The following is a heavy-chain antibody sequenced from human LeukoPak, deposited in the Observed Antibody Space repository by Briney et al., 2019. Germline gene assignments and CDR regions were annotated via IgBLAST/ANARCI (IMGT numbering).Heavy chain of an antibody. CDR2: ISAYNGNT. J-gene: IGHJ5*02. CDR3: ARNYYDSSGYGSLNWFDP. CDR1: GYTFTSYG. Sequence: ASVKVSCKASGYTFTSYGISWVRQAPGQGLEWMGWISAYNGNTNYAQKLQGRVTMTTDTSTSTAYMELRSLRSDDTAVCYCARNYYDSSGYGSLNWFDPWGQGTLVTVSS. V-gene: IGHV1-18*01. D-gene: IGHD3-22*01.